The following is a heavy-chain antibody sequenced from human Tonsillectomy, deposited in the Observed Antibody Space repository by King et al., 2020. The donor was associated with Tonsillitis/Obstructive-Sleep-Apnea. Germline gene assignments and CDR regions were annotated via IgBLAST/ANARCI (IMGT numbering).Heavy chain of an antibody. V-gene: IGHV4-34*01. Sequence: VQLQQWGAGLLKPSETLSLTCAVYGGSFSGYYWSWIRQPPGKGLEWIGEINHSGSTNYNPSLKSRVPISVDTSKNQFSLKLSSVTAADTAVYYCARGRITIFGVVINYYYGMDVWGQGTTVTVSS. CDR1: GGSFSGYY. J-gene: IGHJ6*02. D-gene: IGHD3-3*01. CDR2: INHSGST. CDR3: ARGRITIFGVVINYYYGMDV.